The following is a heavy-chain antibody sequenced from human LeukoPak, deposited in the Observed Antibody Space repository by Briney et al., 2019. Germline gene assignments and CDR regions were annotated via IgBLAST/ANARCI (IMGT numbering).Heavy chain of an antibody. CDR3: ARTPGDQSDY. V-gene: IGHV3-30*03. CDR1: GFTFSSYG. Sequence: GGSLRLSCAASGFTFSSYGMHWVRQAPGKGLEWVAVISYDGSNKYYADSVKGRFTISRDNSKNTLYLQMNSLRAEDTAVYYCARTPGDQSDYWGQGTLVTVSS. D-gene: IGHD7-27*01. CDR2: ISYDGSNK. J-gene: IGHJ4*02.